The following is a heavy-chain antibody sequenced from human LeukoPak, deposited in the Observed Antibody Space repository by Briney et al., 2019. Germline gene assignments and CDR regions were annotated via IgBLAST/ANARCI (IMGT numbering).Heavy chain of an antibody. CDR2: IYNSGST. V-gene: IGHV4-59*01. D-gene: IGHD3-22*01. Sequence: PSETLSLTCTVSGGSISSYYWSWIRQPPGKGLEWIGYIYNSGSTNYNPSLKSRVIISVDTSKNQFSLKLSSVTAADTAVYYCARVNSSGYYLWYFDYWGQGTLVTVS. J-gene: IGHJ4*02. CDR3: ARVNSSGYYLWYFDY. CDR1: GGSISSYY.